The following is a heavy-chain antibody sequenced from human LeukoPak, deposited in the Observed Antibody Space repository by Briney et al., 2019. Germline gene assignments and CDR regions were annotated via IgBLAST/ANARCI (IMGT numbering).Heavy chain of an antibody. V-gene: IGHV1-69*05. D-gene: IGHD2-21*01. Sequence: SVKVSCKASGGTFSSYAISWVRQAPGQGLEWMGGIIPIFGTANYAQKFQGRVTITTDESTSTAYMELSSLRSEDTAVYYCARAPTLKVYSQDTRAPYYYYYMDVWGKGTTVTVSS. CDR1: GGTFSSYA. J-gene: IGHJ6*03. CDR3: ARAPTLKVYSQDTRAPYYYYYMDV. CDR2: IIPIFGTA.